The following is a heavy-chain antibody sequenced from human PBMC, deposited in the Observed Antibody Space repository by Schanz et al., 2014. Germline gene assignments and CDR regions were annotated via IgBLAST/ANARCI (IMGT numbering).Heavy chain of an antibody. CDR3: ARDQSPYTNSSDVRYFDY. V-gene: IGHV1-46*01. CDR1: GYTFTSYS. D-gene: IGHD6-6*01. J-gene: IGHJ4*02. Sequence: QVQLVQSGAEVKKPGASVKVSCKASGYTFTSYSIHWVRQAPGQGLEWMGIINPSGGSTRYGQKFQGRITVTTDTSTSTVYLELSSLRSDDTAVYYCARDQSPYTNSSDVRYFDYWGQGTLVTVSS. CDR2: INPSGGST.